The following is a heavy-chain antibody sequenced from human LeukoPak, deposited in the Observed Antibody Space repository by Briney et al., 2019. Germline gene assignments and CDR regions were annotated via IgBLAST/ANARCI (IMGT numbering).Heavy chain of an antibody. D-gene: IGHD1-26*01. CDR2: IIPIFGTA. CDR1: GGTFSSYA. Sequence: SVKVSCKASGGTFSSYANSWVRQAPGQGLEWMGGIIPIFGTANYAQKFQGRVTITADESTSTAYTELSSLRSEDTAVYYCAREYSGANTMIVDYWGQGTLVTVSS. CDR3: AREYSGANTMIVDY. J-gene: IGHJ4*02. V-gene: IGHV1-69*01.